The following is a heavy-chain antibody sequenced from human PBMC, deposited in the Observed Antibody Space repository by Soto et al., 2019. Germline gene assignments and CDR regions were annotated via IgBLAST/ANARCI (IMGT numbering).Heavy chain of an antibody. CDR1: GFTFTSSA. J-gene: IGHJ6*02. D-gene: IGHD2-2*01. CDR2: IVVGSGNT. V-gene: IGHV1-58*01. Sequence: GASVKVSCKASGFTFTSSAVQWVRQARGQRLEWIGWIVVGSGNTNYAQKFQERVTITRDMSTSTAYMELSSLRSEDTAVYYCAAGPIVLVPAAMSGVDYYYYGMEVWGQGTTVTVSS. CDR3: AAGPIVLVPAAMSGVDYYYYGMEV.